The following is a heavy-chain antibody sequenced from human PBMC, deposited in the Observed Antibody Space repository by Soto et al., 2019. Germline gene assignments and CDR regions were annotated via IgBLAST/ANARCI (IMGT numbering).Heavy chain of an antibody. D-gene: IGHD3-9*01. J-gene: IGHJ2*01. CDR3: AGESHDILTGPPWVWYFDL. Sequence: QVQLQQWGAGPLRPLETLSLTCGVSGGAFSGYYWAWIRQSPGKGREWIGEINDRGSMNYNPSLKSRVSTSVETSKNHYSLKLRSVPAADTAVYYCAGESHDILTGPPWVWYFDLWGRGTLVTVSS. CDR1: GGAFSGYY. V-gene: IGHV4-34*01. CDR2: INDRGSM.